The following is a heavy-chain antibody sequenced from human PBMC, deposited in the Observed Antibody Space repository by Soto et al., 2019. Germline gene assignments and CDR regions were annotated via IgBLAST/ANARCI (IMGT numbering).Heavy chain of an antibody. V-gene: IGHV3-23*01. CDR1: GFTFSSDA. Sequence: GGSLRLSCAASGFTFSSDAMSWVRQAPGKGLEWVSAISGSGGSTYYADSVKGRFTISRDNSNNTLYLQMNSLRAEDTAVYYCAVLELTAYYYGMDVWGQGTAVTVSS. D-gene: IGHD1-26*01. CDR2: ISGSGGST. CDR3: AVLELTAYYYGMDV. J-gene: IGHJ6*02.